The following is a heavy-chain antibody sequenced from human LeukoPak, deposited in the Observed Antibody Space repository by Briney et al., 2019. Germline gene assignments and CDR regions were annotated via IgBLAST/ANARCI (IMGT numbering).Heavy chain of an antibody. CDR3: AREITGYGMDV. D-gene: IGHD1-20*01. CDR2: IGTAGDT. Sequence: GGSLRLSCAAPGFTFNNYDIHWVREATGKGLEWVSAIGTAGDTYCPGSVKGRFTISRENAKNSLYLQMNSLRAGDTAVYCCAREITGYGMDVWGQGTTVTVSS. J-gene: IGHJ6*02. V-gene: IGHV3-13*01. CDR1: GFTFNNYD.